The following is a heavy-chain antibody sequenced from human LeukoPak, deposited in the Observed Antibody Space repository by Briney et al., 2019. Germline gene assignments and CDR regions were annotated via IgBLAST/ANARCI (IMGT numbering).Heavy chain of an antibody. CDR3: ATGPYYYYGMDV. CDR2: FDPEDGET. V-gene: IGHV1-24*01. Sequence: ASVNVSCKVSGYTLTELSMHWVRQAPGKGLEWMGGFDPEDGETIYAQKFQGRVTMTEDTSTDTAYMELSSLRSEDTAVYYRATGPYYYYGMDVWGQGTTVTVSS. CDR1: GYTLTELS. J-gene: IGHJ6*02.